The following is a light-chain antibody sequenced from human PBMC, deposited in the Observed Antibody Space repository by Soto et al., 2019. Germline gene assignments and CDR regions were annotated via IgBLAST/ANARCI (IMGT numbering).Light chain of an antibody. J-gene: IGKJ4*01. V-gene: IGKV3-11*01. CDR2: DAS. CDR1: QSVSSD. Sequence: EIVLTQSPATLSLSPGERATLSCRASQSVSSDLAWYQQKPGQAPRLLIYDASNRATGIPARFSGSGSGTDFTLTISSLEPEDFAVYYCQQRSNWPPEITFGGGTKVEIK. CDR3: QQRSNWPPEIT.